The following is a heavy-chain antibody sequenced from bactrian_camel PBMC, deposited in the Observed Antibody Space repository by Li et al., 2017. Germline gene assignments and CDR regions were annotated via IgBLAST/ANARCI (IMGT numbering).Heavy chain of an antibody. J-gene: IGHJ4*01. CDR2: IARGGST. Sequence: HVQLVESGGGSAQPGESLTLSCAASGFSVSGTCMAWFRQAPGKEREWVASIARGGSTYYHESLRGRFTISRDNAKNTLYLQMNSLEIEDSAVYHCAPDPRGSAYWGQGTQVTVS. CDR3: APDPRGSAY. D-gene: IGHD3*01. CDR1: GFSVSGTC. V-gene: IGHV3S53*01.